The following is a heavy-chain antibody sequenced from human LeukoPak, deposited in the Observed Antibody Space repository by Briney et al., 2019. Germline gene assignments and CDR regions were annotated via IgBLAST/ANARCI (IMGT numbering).Heavy chain of an antibody. V-gene: IGHV3-48*04. CDR2: ISSGATTT. Sequence: GGSLRLSCAASGFTLTSDSMNWVRQAPGKGSEWISYISSGATTTYYADSVKGRFTISRDNAGNSLYLQINSLRVDDAAVYYCAKGTVGAKYWGQGTLVIVSS. CDR1: GFTLTSDS. CDR3: AKGTVGAKY. J-gene: IGHJ4*02. D-gene: IGHD1-26*01.